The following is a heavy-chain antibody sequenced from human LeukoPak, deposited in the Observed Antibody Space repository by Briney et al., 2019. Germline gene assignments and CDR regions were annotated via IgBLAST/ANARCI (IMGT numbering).Heavy chain of an antibody. CDR2: INPNSGGT. D-gene: IGHD2-21*02. J-gene: IGHJ3*02. CDR1: GYTSTGYY. Sequence: ASVKVSCKASGYTSTGYYMHWVRQAPGQGLEWMGWINPNSGGTNYAQKFQGRVTMTRDTSISTAYMELSRLRADDTAVYYCARGGDYAPEDAFDIWGQGTMVTVSS. V-gene: IGHV1-2*02. CDR3: ARGGDYAPEDAFDI.